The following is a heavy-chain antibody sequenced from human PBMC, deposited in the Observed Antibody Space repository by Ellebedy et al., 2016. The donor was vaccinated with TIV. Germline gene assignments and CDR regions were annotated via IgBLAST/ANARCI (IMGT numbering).Heavy chain of an antibody. J-gene: IGHJ4*02. CDR1: GFTFRGYA. V-gene: IGHV3-33*08. Sequence: GGSLRLXCAASGFTFRGYAMGWVRQAPGKGLEWVALIWYHGSNKYYADSVKGRFTISRDNSKNTLHLQMNSLRVEDTAVYFCTRDSGWEESDWGQGTLVIVSS. CDR2: IWYHGSNK. CDR3: TRDSGWEESD. D-gene: IGHD1-26*01.